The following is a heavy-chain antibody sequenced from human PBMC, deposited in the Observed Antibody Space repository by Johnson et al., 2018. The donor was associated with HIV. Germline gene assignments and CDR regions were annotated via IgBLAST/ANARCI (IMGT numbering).Heavy chain of an antibody. V-gene: IGHV3-9*01. D-gene: IGHD1-1*01. CDR2: ISWNSGNK. Sequence: VQLVESGGGVVQPGGSLRLSCAASGFTFDDYAMHWVRQAPGKGLEWVSGISWNSGNKGYVDSVKGRFTISRDNAKNSLYLQMNSLRAEDTALYYCARREGTTGTFSAFDIWGQGTMVTVSS. J-gene: IGHJ3*02. CDR1: GFTFDDYA. CDR3: ARREGTTGTFSAFDI.